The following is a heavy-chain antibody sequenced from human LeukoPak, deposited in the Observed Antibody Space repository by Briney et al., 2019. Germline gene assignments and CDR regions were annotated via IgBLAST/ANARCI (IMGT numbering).Heavy chain of an antibody. J-gene: IGHJ4*02. D-gene: IGHD5-18*01. CDR2: INEHASER. Sequence: GGSLRLSCAASGFRFSDYWMSWVRQAPGKGLEWVALINEHASERYYAASVECRFTISRDNSENSLYLQLNSPRAEDTAVYYCARDWRDDYTALFMRGQGTLVTVSS. CDR3: ARDWRDDYTALFM. CDR1: GFRFSDYW. V-gene: IGHV3-7*01.